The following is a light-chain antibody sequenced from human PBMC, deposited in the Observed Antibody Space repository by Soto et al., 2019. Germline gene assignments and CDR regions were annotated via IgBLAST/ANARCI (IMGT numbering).Light chain of an antibody. V-gene: IGLV2-11*01. CDR2: DVT. CDR3: CSYAGTYTYV. CDR1: TSYVGDYNF. Sequence: QSALTQPRSVSGSPGQSVTISCTGTTSYVGDYNFVSWYQQHPGNAPKLMIYDVTKRPSGIPNRFSGSKSGNTASLTISGLQAEDEADYYCCSYAGTYTYVFGTGTKVTVL. J-gene: IGLJ1*01.